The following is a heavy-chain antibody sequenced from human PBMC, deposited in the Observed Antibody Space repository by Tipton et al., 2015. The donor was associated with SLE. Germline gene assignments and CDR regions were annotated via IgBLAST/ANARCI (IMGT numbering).Heavy chain of an antibody. V-gene: IGHV4-39*07. CDR1: GGSISSSSYY. CDR2: IYYSGST. Sequence: TLSLTCTVSGGSISSSSYYWGWIRQPPGKGLEWIGSIYYSGSTYYNPSLKSRVTISVDTSKNQFSLKLSSVTAADTAVYYCAGELGNDAFDIWGQGTLVTVSS. CDR3: AGELGNDAFDI. J-gene: IGHJ3*02. D-gene: IGHD7-27*01.